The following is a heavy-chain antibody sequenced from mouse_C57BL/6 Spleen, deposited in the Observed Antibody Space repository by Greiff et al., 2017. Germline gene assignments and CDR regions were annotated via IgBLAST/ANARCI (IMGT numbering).Heavy chain of an antibody. D-gene: IGHD1-1*01. CDR2: ISGGGGNT. V-gene: IGHV5-9*04. CDR3: ASPGRGTGFAY. J-gene: IGHJ3*01. CDR1: GFTFSSYS. Sequence: EVKLMESGGGLVKPGGSLKLSCAASGFTFSSYSMSWVRQTPEKRLEWVATISGGGGNTYYPDSVKGRFTISRDNAKNTLYLQMSSLRAEDTAVDYCASPGRGTGFAYWGQGTLVTVSA.